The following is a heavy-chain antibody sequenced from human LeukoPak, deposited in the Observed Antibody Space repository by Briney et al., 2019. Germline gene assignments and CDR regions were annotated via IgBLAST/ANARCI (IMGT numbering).Heavy chain of an antibody. J-gene: IGHJ4*02. CDR2: IYYSGST. CDR1: GGSISSSSYY. CDR3: ARDYIRENYYDSSGYAKGYYFDY. V-gene: IGHV4-39*07. D-gene: IGHD3-22*01. Sequence: SETLSLTCTVSGGSISSSSYYWGWIRQPPGKGLEWIGSIYYSGSTYYNPSLKSRVTISVDTSKNQFSLKLSSVTAADTAVYYCARDYIRENYYDSSGYAKGYYFDYWGQGTLVTVSS.